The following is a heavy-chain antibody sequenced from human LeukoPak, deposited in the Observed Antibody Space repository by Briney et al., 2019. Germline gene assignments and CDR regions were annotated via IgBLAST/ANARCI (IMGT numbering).Heavy chain of an antibody. J-gene: IGHJ6*02. CDR1: GFTFSSYD. Sequence: GGSLRLSCAASGFTFSSYDMHWVRQATGKGLEWVSAIGTAGDTYYPGSVKGRFTISRENAKNSLYLQMNSLRAGDTAVYYCARGNEVGAHYGYYYYGMDVWGQGTTVTVSS. D-gene: IGHD1-26*01. CDR2: IGTAGDT. V-gene: IGHV3-13*01. CDR3: ARGNEVGAHYGYYYYGMDV.